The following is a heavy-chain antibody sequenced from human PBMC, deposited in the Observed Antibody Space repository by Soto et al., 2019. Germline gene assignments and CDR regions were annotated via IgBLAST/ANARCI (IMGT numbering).Heavy chain of an antibody. D-gene: IGHD3-10*01. CDR1: GFSLSTSGVG. J-gene: IGHJ6*03. CDR2: IYWDDDK. V-gene: IGHV2-5*02. Sequence: QITLKESGPTLVKPTQTLTLTCTFSGFSLSTSGVGVGWIRQPPGKALEWLALIYWDDDKRYSPSLKSRLTIPQDPSKNPVVLTMTNKDPVDTATYFLAHSLRGWFGEWGAYYYYYYMDVWGKGTTVTVSS. CDR3: AHSLRGWFGEWGAYYYYYYMDV.